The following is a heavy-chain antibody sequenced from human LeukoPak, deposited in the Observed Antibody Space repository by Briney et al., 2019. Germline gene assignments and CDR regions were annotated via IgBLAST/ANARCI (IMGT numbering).Heavy chain of an antibody. J-gene: IGHJ6*03. Sequence: SETLSLTCTVSGGSISSSSYYWGWIRQPPGKGLEWIGSIYYSGSTYYNPSLESRVTISVDTSKNQFSLKLSSVTAADTAVYYCARTYYDILTGYFLYYYYYMDVWGKGTTVTVSS. CDR3: ARTYYDILTGYFLYYYYYMDV. D-gene: IGHD3-9*01. V-gene: IGHV4-39*01. CDR1: GGSISSSSYY. CDR2: IYYSGST.